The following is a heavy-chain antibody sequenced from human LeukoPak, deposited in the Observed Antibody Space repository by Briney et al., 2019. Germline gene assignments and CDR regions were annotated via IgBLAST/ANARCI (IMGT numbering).Heavy chain of an antibody. J-gene: IGHJ6*02. V-gene: IGHV4-61*01. CDR2: IYNSVRT. CDR1: GGSVSSGSYY. CDR3: VRDLVATIDHYYYGMDV. D-gene: IGHD5-12*01. Sequence: SETLSLTCIVSGGSVSSGSYYWSWIRQRPGKGLEWLGYIYNSVRTNYNPSLKSRVTISVDTSKNQLSLKLSSVTAADTAVYFCVRDLVATIDHYYYGMDVWGQGTTVTVSS.